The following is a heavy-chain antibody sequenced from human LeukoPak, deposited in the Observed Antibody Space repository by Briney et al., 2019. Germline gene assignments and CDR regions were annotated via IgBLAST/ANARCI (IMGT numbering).Heavy chain of an antibody. CDR1: GGSFSGYF. V-gene: IGHV4-34*01. J-gene: IGHJ4*02. CDR2: VNHSGST. CDR3: ARSIRGWKDYGGSGYYFFDY. Sequence: SETLSLTCAVYGGSFSGYFWSWIRQPPGKGLEWIGEVNHSGSTNYNPSLKSRVTISVDTAQNRFSLKLSSVTAADTAVYYCARSIRGWKDYGGSGYYFFDYWGQGTLVTVSS. D-gene: IGHD3-22*01.